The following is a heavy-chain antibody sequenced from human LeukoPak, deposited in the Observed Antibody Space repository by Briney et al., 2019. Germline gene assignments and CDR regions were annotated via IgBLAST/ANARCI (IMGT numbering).Heavy chain of an antibody. V-gene: IGHV1-18*01. J-gene: IGHJ4*02. CDR3: ARWTNTYLDY. Sequence: ASVKVSCKASGYTFTSYGISWVRQAPGQGLEWMGWISAYNGNTNYAQKLQGRVTMTRDTSMTTVYMELSSLTSEDTAVYYCARWTNTYLDYWGQGTLVTVSS. CDR2: ISAYNGNT. CDR1: GYTFTSYG. D-gene: IGHD3/OR15-3a*01.